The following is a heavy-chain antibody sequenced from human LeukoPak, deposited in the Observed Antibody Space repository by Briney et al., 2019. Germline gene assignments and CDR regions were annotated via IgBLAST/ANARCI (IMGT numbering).Heavy chain of an antibody. Sequence: PSETLSLTCTVSGGSITSSSYYWGWIRQPPGKGLEWIGSIYYSGSTYYNPSVKSRVTISVDTSKNQFSLQLNSVTPEDTAVYYCARDRLAAADLTAGFDYWGQGTLVTVSS. J-gene: IGHJ4*02. CDR3: ARDRLAAADLTAGFDY. CDR2: IYYSGST. D-gene: IGHD6-13*01. V-gene: IGHV4-39*02. CDR1: GGSITSSSYY.